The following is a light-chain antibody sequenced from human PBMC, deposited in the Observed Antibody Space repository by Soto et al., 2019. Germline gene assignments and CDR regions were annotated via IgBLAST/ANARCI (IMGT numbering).Light chain of an antibody. CDR3: LQDYNYPWT. J-gene: IGKJ1*01. V-gene: IGKV1-6*01. CDR1: QGIRND. CDR2: VAS. Sequence: IQMTQSPSSLSASVGDRVTLTCRASQGIRNDLGWYRQKPGKDPNLLIYVASSLQSGVPSRFSGSGSGTDFTLTISSLQPEDFATYYCLQDYNYPWTFGQGTKVDI.